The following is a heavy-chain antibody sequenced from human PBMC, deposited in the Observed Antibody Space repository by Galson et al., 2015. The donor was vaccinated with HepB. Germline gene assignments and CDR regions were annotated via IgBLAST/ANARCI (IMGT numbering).Heavy chain of an antibody. Sequence: SLRLSCAASGFTFSSYWMHWVRQDPGKGLVWVSRINGAGSDTIYADSVKGRFTISRDNAKNTLYLQMNSLRSEDTAVYYCVISSSGWYGDYWGQGTLVTVSP. CDR2: INGAGSDT. D-gene: IGHD6-19*01. V-gene: IGHV3-74*01. CDR1: GFTFSSYW. CDR3: VISSSGWYGDY. J-gene: IGHJ4*02.